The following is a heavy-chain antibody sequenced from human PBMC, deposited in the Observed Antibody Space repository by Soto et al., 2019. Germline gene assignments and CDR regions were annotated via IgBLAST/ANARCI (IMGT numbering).Heavy chain of an antibody. J-gene: IGHJ4*02. CDR3: ARVQYSTRSVDY. V-gene: IGHV3-48*01. CDR2: ISSRSSTI. CDR1: GFTFSSYT. Sequence: PGGSLRLSCAASGFTFSSYTMNWVRQAPGKGLEWVSCISSRSSTIYYADSVKARFTISRDNAKNSLYLQMDSLRAEDTAVYYCARVQYSTRSVDYWGQGTLVTVSS. D-gene: IGHD6-13*01.